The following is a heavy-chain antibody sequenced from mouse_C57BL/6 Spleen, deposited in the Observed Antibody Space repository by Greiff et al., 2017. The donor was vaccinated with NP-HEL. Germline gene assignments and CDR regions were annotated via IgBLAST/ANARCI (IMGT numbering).Heavy chain of an antibody. V-gene: IGHV5-12*01. CDR2: ISNGGGST. CDR1: GFTFSDYY. D-gene: IGHD4-1*01. J-gene: IGHJ3*01. Sequence: EVMLVESGGGLVQPGGSLKLSCAASGFTFSDYYMYWVRQTPEKRLEWVAYISNGGGSTYYPDTVTGRFTISRDNAKNTQYLQMSRLKSEDTAMYYCARRELGCWCAYWGQGTLVTVSA. CDR3: ARRELGCWCAY.